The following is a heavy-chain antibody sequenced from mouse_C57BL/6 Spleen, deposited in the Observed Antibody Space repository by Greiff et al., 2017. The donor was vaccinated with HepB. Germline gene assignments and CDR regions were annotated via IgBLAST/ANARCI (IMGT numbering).Heavy chain of an antibody. CDR1: GFTFNTYA. Sequence: EVKLVESGGGLVQPKGSLKLSCAASGFTFNTYAMHWVRQAPGKGLEWVARIRSKSSNYATYYADSVKDRFTISRDDSQSMLYLQMNNLKTEDTAMYYCVRGAPYYGSSLYAMDYWGQGTSVTVSS. CDR2: IRSKSSNYAT. CDR3: VRGAPYYGSSLYAMDY. J-gene: IGHJ4*01. V-gene: IGHV10-3*01. D-gene: IGHD1-1*01.